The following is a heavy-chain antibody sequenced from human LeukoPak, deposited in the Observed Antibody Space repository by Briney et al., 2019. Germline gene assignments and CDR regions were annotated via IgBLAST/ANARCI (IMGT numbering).Heavy chain of an antibody. J-gene: IGHJ4*02. CDR1: GYTFTGYY. CDR3: ARVSSPGYCSSTSCPPFDY. V-gene: IGHV1-2*02. CDR2: INPNSGGT. D-gene: IGHD2-2*01. Sequence: ASVKVSCKASGYTFTGYYMHWVRQAPGQGLEWMGWINPNSGGTNYAQKFQGRVTMTRDTSISTAYMELSRLRSDDTAVYYCARVSSPGYCSSTSCPPFDYWGQGTLVTVSS.